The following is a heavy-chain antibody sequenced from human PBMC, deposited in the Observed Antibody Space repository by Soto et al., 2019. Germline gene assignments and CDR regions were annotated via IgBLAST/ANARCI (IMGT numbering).Heavy chain of an antibody. CDR1: GFTFDDYA. CDR3: AKALYGSSSSPIDF. V-gene: IGHV3-9*01. D-gene: IGHD6-13*01. CDR2: ITWNSGYI. J-gene: IGHJ1*01. Sequence: PGGSLILSCAASGFTFDDYAMHWVRQAPGKGLEWVSYITWNSGYIGYADSVKGRFTISRDHANNSLYLQMNSLKTEDTAFYYCAKALYGSSSSPIDFWGQGTLVTVSS.